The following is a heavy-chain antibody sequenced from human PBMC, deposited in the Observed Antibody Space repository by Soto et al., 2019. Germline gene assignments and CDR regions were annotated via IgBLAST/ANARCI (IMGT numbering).Heavy chain of an antibody. CDR3: ANDHSNCGGNFVLAR. J-gene: IGHJ4*02. V-gene: IGHV3-9*01. CDR2: ISWNSGSI. D-gene: IGHD2-21*01. Sequence: EVQLVESGGGLVQPGRSLRLSCAASGFTFDDYAMHWVRQAPGKGLEWVSGISWNSGSISYADSVKGRFTISRDNAKNSLRLQMNSLRAEDTALYYCANDHSNCGGNFVLARWGQGTLVTVSS. CDR1: GFTFDDYA.